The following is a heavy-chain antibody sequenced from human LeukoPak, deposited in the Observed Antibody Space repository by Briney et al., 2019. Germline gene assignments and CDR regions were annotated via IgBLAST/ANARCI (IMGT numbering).Heavy chain of an antibody. V-gene: IGHV1-2*02. CDR1: GYTFTGYY. D-gene: IGHD3-22*01. Sequence: ASVKVSCKASGYTFTGYYMHWVRQAPGQGLEWMGWINPNSGGTNYAQKFQGRVTMTRDTSISTAYMELSRLRSDDTAVYYCARGREYYDSSGYPYYWGQGTLVTVSS. CDR2: INPNSGGT. CDR3: ARGREYYDSSGYPYY. J-gene: IGHJ4*02.